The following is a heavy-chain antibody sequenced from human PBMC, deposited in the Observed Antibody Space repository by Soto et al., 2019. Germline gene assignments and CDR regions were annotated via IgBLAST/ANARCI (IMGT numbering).Heavy chain of an antibody. CDR1: GFTFSSYG. V-gene: IGHV3-30*18. D-gene: IGHD4-17*01. Sequence: GGSLRLSCAASGFTFSSYGMHWVRQAPGKGLEWVAVISYDGSNKYYADSVKGRFTISRDNSKNTLYLQMNSLRAEDTAVYYCAKVNDYGDYGPVDYWGQGTLVTVSS. J-gene: IGHJ4*02. CDR3: AKVNDYGDYGPVDY. CDR2: ISYDGSNK.